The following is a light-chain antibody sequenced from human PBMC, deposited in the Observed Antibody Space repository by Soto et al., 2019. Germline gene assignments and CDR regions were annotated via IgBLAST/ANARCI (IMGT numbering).Light chain of an antibody. J-gene: IGKJ4*01. CDR3: KQRSNWTLT. CDR1: QWITNH. CDR2: DSS. Sequence: ETVLTQSPATLTLSPVARATLSCRASQWITNHLAWYQQKPGQAPRLLIYDSSIRAIGIPARFSGSGSGTDFTLTISSLEPEEFAVYYCKQRSNWTLTVGGGNKVDIK. V-gene: IGKV3-11*01.